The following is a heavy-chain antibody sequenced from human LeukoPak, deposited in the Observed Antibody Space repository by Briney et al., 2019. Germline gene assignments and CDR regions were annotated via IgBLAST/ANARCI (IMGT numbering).Heavy chain of an antibody. D-gene: IGHD2-2*03. J-gene: IGHJ4*02. CDR1: GFTFSNYA. V-gene: IGHV3-23*01. Sequence: GGSPRLSCEAPGFTFSNYAMSWVRQAPARGLEWVSSLRGVGDTFYADFVKGRFSLSRDDSRNTVYLQLNNLRVADTAEYYCARASWISSADAVLWGQGTPVTVSS. CDR3: ARASWISSADAVL. CDR2: LRGVGDT.